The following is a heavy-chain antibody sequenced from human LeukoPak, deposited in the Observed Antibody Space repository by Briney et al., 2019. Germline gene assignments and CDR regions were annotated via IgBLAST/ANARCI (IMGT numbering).Heavy chain of an antibody. V-gene: IGHV4-34*01. Sequence: PSETLSLTCAVYGGSFSGYYWSWIRQPPGKGLERIGEINHSGSTNYNPSLKSRVTISVDTSKNQFSLKLSSVTAADTAVYYCARNRDDSEFDPWGQGTLVTVSS. CDR2: INHSGST. CDR3: ARNRDDSEFDP. D-gene: IGHD3-3*01. J-gene: IGHJ5*02. CDR1: GGSFSGYY.